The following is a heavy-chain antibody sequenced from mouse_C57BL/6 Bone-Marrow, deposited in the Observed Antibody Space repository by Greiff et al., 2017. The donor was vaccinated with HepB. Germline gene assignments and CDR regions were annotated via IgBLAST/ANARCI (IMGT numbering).Heavy chain of an antibody. CDR2: INPGSGGT. D-gene: IGHD1-1*02. Sequence: VQLQQSGAELVRPGTSVKVSCKASGYAFTNYLIEWVKQRPGQGLEWIGVINPGSGGTNYNEKFKGKATLTADKSSSTAYMQLSSLTSEDSAVYFCAGGRGYFDVWGTGTTVTVSS. V-gene: IGHV1-54*01. CDR3: AGGRGYFDV. CDR1: GYAFTNYL. J-gene: IGHJ1*03.